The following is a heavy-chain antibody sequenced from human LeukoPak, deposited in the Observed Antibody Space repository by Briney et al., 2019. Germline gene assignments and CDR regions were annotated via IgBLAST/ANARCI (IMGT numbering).Heavy chain of an antibody. CDR1: GLTFTTYS. CDR2: ITSSSSHI. V-gene: IGHV3-21*05. Sequence: GGSLRLSCAASGLTFTTYSMNWVRQAPGKGLECISFITSSSSHIYYADSVKGRFTISRDNAKNSLYLQMNSLRAEDTALYYCARGSPYGDYAFDIWGQGTMVTVSS. CDR3: ARGSPYGDYAFDI. J-gene: IGHJ3*02. D-gene: IGHD4-17*01.